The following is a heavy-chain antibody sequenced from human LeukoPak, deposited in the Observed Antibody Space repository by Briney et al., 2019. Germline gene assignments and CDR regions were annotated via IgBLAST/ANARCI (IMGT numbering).Heavy chain of an antibody. CDR2: IYYSGST. J-gene: IGHJ4*02. V-gene: IGHV4-59*08. Sequence: PSETLSLTCTVSGVSISSYYWSWIRQPPGKGLEWIGYIYYSGSTNYNPSLKSRVTISVVTSKNQFSLKLSSVTAADTAVYYCARHEDDSSSWYSSYFDYWGQGTLVTVSS. D-gene: IGHD6-13*01. CDR1: GVSISSYY. CDR3: ARHEDDSSSWYSSYFDY.